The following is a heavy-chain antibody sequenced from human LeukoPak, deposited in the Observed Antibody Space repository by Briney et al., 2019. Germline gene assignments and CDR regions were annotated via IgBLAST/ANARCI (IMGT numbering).Heavy chain of an antibody. CDR1: GGSISSSSYY. CDR3: XXXXXXXSXSYYYYYGMDV. J-gene: IGHJ6*02. CDR2: IYYSGST. D-gene: IGHD2-15*01. Sequence: PSETLSLTCTVSGGSISSSSYYWGWIRQPPGKGLEWIGSIYYSGSTYYNPSLKSRVTISVDTSKNQFSLKLSSVTAADTAVYXXXXXXXXXSXSYYYYYGMDVWGQGTTVTVSS. V-gene: IGHV4-39*01.